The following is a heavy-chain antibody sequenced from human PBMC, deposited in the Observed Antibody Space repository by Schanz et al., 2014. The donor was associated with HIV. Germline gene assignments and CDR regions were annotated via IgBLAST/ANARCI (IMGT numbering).Heavy chain of an antibody. Sequence: EVQLVESGGGLEQPGGSLRLSCEASGFTFDDYAMHWVRQAPGKGLEWVSCISWNSGSIGYADSVKGRFTISRDNAKNSLYLQMNSLRAEDTALYYCACECDYGGNSCFDYWGQGTLVTVSS. D-gene: IGHD4-17*01. CDR2: ISWNSGSI. V-gene: IGHV3-9*01. CDR3: ACECDYGGNSCFDY. CDR1: GFTFDDYA. J-gene: IGHJ4*02.